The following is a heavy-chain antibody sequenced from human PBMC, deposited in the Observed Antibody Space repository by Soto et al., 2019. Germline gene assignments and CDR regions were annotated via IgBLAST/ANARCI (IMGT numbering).Heavy chain of an antibody. CDR1: GFTFDDYA. Sequence: EVQLVESGGGLVQPGRSLRLSCAASGFTFDDYAMHWVRQAPGKGLEWVSGISWNRGSIGYADSVKGRFTISRDNAKTSRYLQMNSVRAEDTALYYCAKDNRGLAFYYYGRDVWGQGTTVTVS. J-gene: IGHJ6*02. CDR3: AKDNRGLAFYYYGRDV. V-gene: IGHV3-9*01. CDR2: ISWNRGSI. D-gene: IGHD6-19*01.